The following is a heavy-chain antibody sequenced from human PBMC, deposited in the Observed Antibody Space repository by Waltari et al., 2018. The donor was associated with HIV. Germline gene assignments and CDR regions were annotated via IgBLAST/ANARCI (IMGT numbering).Heavy chain of an antibody. CDR1: GFSVSTTY. Sequence: EVQLVQSGGDLIQPGGSLSLSRAASGFSVSTTYMTWVRQAPGKGLEGVSIIYGNGKTYYADSVRGRFTISRDNSNNTLYLQMNSLKVEDTAFYYCARGYFKGLDCWGQGALVSVSS. J-gene: IGHJ4*02. CDR3: ARGYFKGLDC. D-gene: IGHD3-9*01. CDR2: IYGNGKT. V-gene: IGHV3-53*01.